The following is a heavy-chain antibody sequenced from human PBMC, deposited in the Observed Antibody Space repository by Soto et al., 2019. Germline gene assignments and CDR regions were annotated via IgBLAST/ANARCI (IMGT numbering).Heavy chain of an antibody. V-gene: IGHV1-69*06. CDR2: IIPIFGTA. J-gene: IGHJ6*02. CDR1: GGTFSSYA. Sequence: VASVKVSCKASGGTFSSYAISWVRQAPGQGLEWMGGIIPIFGTANYAQKFQGRVTITADKSTSTAYMELSSLRSEDTAVYYCARAWDYVWGSYRRRAWGMDVWGQGTTVTVSS. D-gene: IGHD3-16*02. CDR3: ARAWDYVWGSYRRRAWGMDV.